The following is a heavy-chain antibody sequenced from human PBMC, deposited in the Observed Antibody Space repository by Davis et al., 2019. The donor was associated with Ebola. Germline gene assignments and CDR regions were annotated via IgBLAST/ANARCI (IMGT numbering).Heavy chain of an antibody. D-gene: IGHD2-2*01. J-gene: IGHJ6*02. V-gene: IGHV1-2*04. CDR2: INPNSGGT. CDR3: ARSPRGAAAIVLNGMDV. Sequence: AASVKVSCKASGYTFTGYYMHWVRQAPGQGLEWMGWINPNSGGTNYAQKFQGWVTMTRDTSISTAYMELSRLRSDDTAVYYCARSPRGAAAIVLNGMDVWGQGTTVTVSS. CDR1: GYTFTGYY.